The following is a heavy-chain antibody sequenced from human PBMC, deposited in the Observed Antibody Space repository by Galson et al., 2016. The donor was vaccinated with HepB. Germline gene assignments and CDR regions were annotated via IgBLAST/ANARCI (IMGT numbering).Heavy chain of an antibody. D-gene: IGHD3-22*01. V-gene: IGHV3-43*01. Sequence: SLRLSCAASGFTLDDYTMHWVRQAPGKGLEWVSLISWDGGSTYYADSVKGRFPISRDMTKNSLYLQMNSLRAEDTAVYYCARVASWAYYYDSSGSRIPNFFDYWSQGTLVTVSS. CDR1: GFTLDDYT. CDR3: ARVASWAYYYDSSGSRIPNFFDY. CDR2: ISWDGGST. J-gene: IGHJ4*02.